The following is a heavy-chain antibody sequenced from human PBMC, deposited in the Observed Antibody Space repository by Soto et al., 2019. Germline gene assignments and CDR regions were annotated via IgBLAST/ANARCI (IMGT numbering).Heavy chain of an antibody. CDR1: GGSISSGDYY. Sequence: QVQLQESGPGLVKPSQTLSLTCTVSGGSISSGDYYWSWIRQPPRKGLEWIAYISSSGSTYYNPHLKSRGTISVDTSKNQFSLKLSSVTAADTAVYYCAREHLPYCGGDCSGGSWGQGTLVTVSS. D-gene: IGHD2-21*02. CDR3: AREHLPYCGGDCSGGS. CDR2: ISSSGST. V-gene: IGHV4-30-4*01. J-gene: IGHJ5*02.